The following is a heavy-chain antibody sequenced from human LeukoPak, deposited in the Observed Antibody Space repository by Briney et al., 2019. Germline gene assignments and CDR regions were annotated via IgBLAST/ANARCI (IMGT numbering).Heavy chain of an antibody. CDR2: IYYSGST. V-gene: IGHV4-59*01. D-gene: IGHD2-15*01. Sequence: PSETLSLTCTVSGGSISSYYWSWIRQPPGKGLEWIGYIYYSGSTNYNPSLKSRVTISVDTSKNQLSLKLSSVTAADTAVYYCARVACSGGSCYHFDYWGQGTLVTVSS. J-gene: IGHJ4*02. CDR3: ARVACSGGSCYHFDY. CDR1: GGSISSYY.